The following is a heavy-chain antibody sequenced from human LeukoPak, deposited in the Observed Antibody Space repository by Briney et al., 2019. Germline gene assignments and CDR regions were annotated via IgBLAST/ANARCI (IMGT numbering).Heavy chain of an antibody. J-gene: IGHJ6*03. V-gene: IGHV4-59*12. D-gene: IGHD2-15*01. CDR2: SHKSGST. CDR3: ARGTGYCSGGSCYSYYYYYYYMDV. Sequence: PSETLSLTCTVFGGSISNYYWTWIRQSPGKTLEWIGCSHKSGSTHYNPSLRSRVSISVDTSKNQFSLKLNSVTAADTAVYYCARGTGYCSGGSCYSYYYYYYYMDVWGKGTTVTVSS. CDR1: GGSISNYY.